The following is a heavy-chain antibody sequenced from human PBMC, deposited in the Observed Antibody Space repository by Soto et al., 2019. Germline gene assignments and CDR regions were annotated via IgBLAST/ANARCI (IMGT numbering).Heavy chain of an antibody. CDR3: ARDRNRNGYYYNMDV. J-gene: IGHJ6*02. D-gene: IGHD2-8*01. V-gene: IGHV5-51*01. Sequence: GESLKISCKGSGYNFPTYWIAWVRQMPGKGLEWMGIIYPGDSDVRYSPSFQGRVIISADKSISTAFLQWSSLRPEDTAVYYCARDRNRNGYYYNMDVWGQGTTVTVSS. CDR1: GYNFPTYW. CDR2: IYPGDSDV.